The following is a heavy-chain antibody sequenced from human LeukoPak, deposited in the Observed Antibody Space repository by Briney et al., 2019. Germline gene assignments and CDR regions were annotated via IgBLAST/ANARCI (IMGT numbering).Heavy chain of an antibody. V-gene: IGHV3-23*01. CDR3: AKDIDYGDYVVS. CDR1: GFTFSGYA. CDR2: ISSSGGTT. D-gene: IGHD4-17*01. Sequence: GGSLRLSCAASGFTFSGYAMSWVRQAPGKGLEWVSAISSSGGTTYYADSVKGRFTISRDNSKNTLYLQMNSLRAEDTAVYYCAKDIDYGDYVVSWGQGTLVTVSS. J-gene: IGHJ4*02.